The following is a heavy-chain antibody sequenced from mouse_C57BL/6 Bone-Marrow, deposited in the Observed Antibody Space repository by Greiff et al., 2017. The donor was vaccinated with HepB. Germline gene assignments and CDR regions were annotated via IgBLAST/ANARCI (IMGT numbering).Heavy chain of an antibody. D-gene: IGHD1-1*01. CDR3: ARDRGTTVVRAMDY. CDR2: ISDGGSYT. V-gene: IGHV5-4*01. J-gene: IGHJ4*01. Sequence: VQLKESGGGLVKPGGSLKLSCAASGFTFSSYAMSWVRQTPEKRLEWVATISDGGSYTYYPDNVKGRFTISRDNAKNNLYLQMSHLKSEDTAMYYCARDRGTTVVRAMDYWGQGTSVTVSS. CDR1: GFTFSSYA.